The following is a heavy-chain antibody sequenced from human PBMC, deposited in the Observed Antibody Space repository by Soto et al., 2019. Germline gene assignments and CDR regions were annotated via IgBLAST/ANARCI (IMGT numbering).Heavy chain of an antibody. CDR1: GYTFTGYY. D-gene: IGHD6-6*01. CDR3: ARGRGSSSSWFDP. J-gene: IGHJ5*02. CDR2: INPNSGGT. Sequence: ASVKVSCKASGYTFTGYYMHWVRQAPGQGLEWMEWINPNSGGTNYAQKFQGRVTMTRDTSISTAYMELSRLRSDDTAVYYCARGRGSSSSWFDPWGQGTLVTVSS. V-gene: IGHV1-2*02.